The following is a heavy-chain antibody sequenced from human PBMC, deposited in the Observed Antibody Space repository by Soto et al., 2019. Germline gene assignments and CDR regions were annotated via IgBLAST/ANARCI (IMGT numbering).Heavy chain of an antibody. V-gene: IGHV5-51*01. CDR3: AIQHPLDSSAWYN. J-gene: IGHJ4*02. D-gene: IGHD6-19*01. CDR1: GYRFTNYW. Sequence: GPSLKISCKTSGYRFTNYWIGWVRQMPGKGLEWMGTIYPGDSDTRYSTYFQGQVTFSVHKSINTAYLHWTSLKASDTAIYYCAIQHPLDSSAWYNWGQGTLVTVSS. CDR2: IYPGDSDT.